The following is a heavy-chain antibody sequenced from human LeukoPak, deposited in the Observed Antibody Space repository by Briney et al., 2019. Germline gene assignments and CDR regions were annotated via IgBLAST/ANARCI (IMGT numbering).Heavy chain of an antibody. D-gene: IGHD2-15*01. Sequence: GASVKVSCTASGYTFTDYYVHWXRQAPGQGLXXXXXINPDSGATNFAQRFQGRVTMTRDTSVSTVHMELNRLRSDDTAVYYCARDLCHGGSCFHFDSWGQGTLVTVAS. CDR2: INPDSGAT. V-gene: IGHV1-2*02. CDR1: GYTFTDYY. CDR3: ARDLCHGGSCFHFDS. J-gene: IGHJ4*02.